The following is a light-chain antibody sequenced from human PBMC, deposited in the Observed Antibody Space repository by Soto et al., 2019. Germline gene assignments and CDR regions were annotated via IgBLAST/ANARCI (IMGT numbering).Light chain of an antibody. V-gene: IGLV2-14*01. CDR2: EVS. Sequence: QSVLTQPASVSGSPGQSITISCTGTSSDVGSYNYVSWYQQHPGKAPKLMIYEVSDRPSGISSRFSGSKSGNTASLTIPGLQTEDEADYYCSSYTSSSTLFGTGTKATVL. J-gene: IGLJ1*01. CDR1: SSDVGSYNY. CDR3: SSYTSSSTL.